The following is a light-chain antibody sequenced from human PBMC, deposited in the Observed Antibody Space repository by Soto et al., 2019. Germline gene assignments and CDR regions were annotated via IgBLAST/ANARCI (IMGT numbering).Light chain of an antibody. V-gene: IGLV2-14*01. CDR1: SSDVGTYNY. CDR3: SSYTSSSTSVV. CDR2: DVS. Sequence: QSALTQPASVSGSPGQSITISCTGTSSDVGTYNYVSWYQQHPGKAPKLMIYDVSNRPSGVSDRFSGSKSGNTASLTISGLQAEDEADYYCSSYTSSSTSVVFGGGTKSPS. J-gene: IGLJ2*01.